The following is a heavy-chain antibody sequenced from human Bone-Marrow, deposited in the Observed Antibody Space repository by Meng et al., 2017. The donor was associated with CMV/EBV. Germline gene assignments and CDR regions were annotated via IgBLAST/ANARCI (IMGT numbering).Heavy chain of an antibody. Sequence: GESLKISCAASGFTFSSYWMSWVRQAPGKGLEWVANIKQDGSEKYYVDSVKGRFTISRDNAKNSLYLQMNSLRAEDTAVYYCARDFLGYCSSTSCLSGYYYYYGMDVWGQGTTVTGSS. CDR1: GFTFSSYW. CDR2: IKQDGSEK. J-gene: IGHJ6*01. V-gene: IGHV3-7*01. CDR3: ARDFLGYCSSTSCLSGYYYYYGMDV. D-gene: IGHD2-2*03.